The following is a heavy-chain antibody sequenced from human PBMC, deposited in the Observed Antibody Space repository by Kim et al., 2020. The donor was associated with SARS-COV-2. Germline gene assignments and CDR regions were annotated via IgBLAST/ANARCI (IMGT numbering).Heavy chain of an antibody. V-gene: IGHV4-34*01. CDR2: INHSGST. J-gene: IGHJ3*02. Sequence: SETLSLTCAVYGGSFSGYYWSWIRQPPGKGLEWIGEINHSGSTNYNPSLKSRVTISVDTSKNQFSLKLSSVTAADTAVYYCARVKAVAVLKRVIIAFDIWGQGTMVTVSS. CDR1: GGSFSGYY. CDR3: ARVKAVAVLKRVIIAFDI. D-gene: IGHD6-19*01.